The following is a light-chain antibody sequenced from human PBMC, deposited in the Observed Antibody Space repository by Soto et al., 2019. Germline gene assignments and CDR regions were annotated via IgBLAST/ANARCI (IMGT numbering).Light chain of an antibody. CDR1: QSVSSN. J-gene: IGKJ5*01. Sequence: IVMTQSPATLSVSPGERATLSCRASQSVSSNLAWYQQRPGQAPRLLISGASTRATGIAARFSGSGSGREFTLTISSLQSEDSALYYCQQYSNWPTFGQGTRLEIK. CDR3: QQYSNWPT. CDR2: GAS. V-gene: IGKV3-15*01.